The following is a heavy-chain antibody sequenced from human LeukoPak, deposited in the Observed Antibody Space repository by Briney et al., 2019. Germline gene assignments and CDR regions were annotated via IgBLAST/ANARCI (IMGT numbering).Heavy chain of an antibody. CDR3: ARDRVGYNSGGWDY. CDR2: IYTSGST. CDR1: GGSISSGSYY. Sequence: PSETLSLTCTVPGGSISSGSYYWSWIRQPAGKGLEWIGRIYTSGSTNYNPSLKSRVTISVDTSKNQFSLKLSSVTAADTAVYYCARDRVGYNSGGWDYWGQGTLVTVSS. D-gene: IGHD5-24*01. J-gene: IGHJ4*02. V-gene: IGHV4-61*02.